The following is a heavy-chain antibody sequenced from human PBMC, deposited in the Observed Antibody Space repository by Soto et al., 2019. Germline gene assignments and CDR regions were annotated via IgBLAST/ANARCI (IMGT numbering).Heavy chain of an antibody. D-gene: IGHD2-2*01. CDR1: GGSFSGYY. V-gene: IGHV4-34*01. CDR3: ARARSAVPFDY. CDR2: INHSGST. J-gene: IGHJ4*02. Sequence: SETLSLTCAVYGGSFSGYYWSWIRQPPGKGLEWIGEINHSGSTNYNPSLKSRVTISVDMSKNQFSLKLSSVTAADTAVYYCARARSAVPFDYWGQGTLVTVSS.